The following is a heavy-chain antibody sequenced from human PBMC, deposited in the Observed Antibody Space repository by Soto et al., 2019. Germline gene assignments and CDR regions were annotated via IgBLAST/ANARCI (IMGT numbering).Heavy chain of an antibody. V-gene: IGHV3-30-3*01. D-gene: IGHD5-12*01. J-gene: IGHJ3*02. CDR3: AREGMATEAFDI. CDR1: GFTFSSYA. Sequence: GGSLRLSCAASGFTFSSYAMHWVRQAPGKGLEWVAVISYDGSNKYYADSVKGRFTISRDNSKNTLYLQMNSLRAEDTAVYYCAREGMATEAFDIWGQGTMVTVSS. CDR2: ISYDGSNK.